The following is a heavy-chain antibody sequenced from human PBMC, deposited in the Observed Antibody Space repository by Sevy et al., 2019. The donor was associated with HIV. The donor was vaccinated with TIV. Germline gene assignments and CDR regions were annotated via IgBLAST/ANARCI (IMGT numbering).Heavy chain of an antibody. J-gene: IGHJ5*02. V-gene: IGHV4-39*01. CDR1: GGSISSSSYY. CDR3: ARHIRGWYFGNWFDP. D-gene: IGHD6-19*01. CDR2: IYYSGST. Sequence: SETLSLTCTVSGGSISSSSYYWGWIRQPPGKGLEWIGSIYYSGSTYYNPSLKSRVTISVDTSKHQCYLKLSSVTAAATAVYYCARHIRGWYFGNWFDPWGQRTLVTVSS.